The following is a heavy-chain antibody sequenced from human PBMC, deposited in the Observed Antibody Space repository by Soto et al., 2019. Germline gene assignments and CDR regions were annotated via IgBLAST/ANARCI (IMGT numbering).Heavy chain of an antibody. Sequence: GGSLRLSCAASGFTFSSYWMHWVRQAPGKGLVWVSRINSDGSSTSYADSVKGRFTISRDNAKNTLYLQMNSLRAEDTAGYYCARDPGNASSPHTAPFDYWGQAPLVTAS. CDR3: ARDPGNASSPHTAPFDY. D-gene: IGHD6-6*01. CDR2: INSDGSST. J-gene: IGHJ4*02. CDR1: GFTFSSYW. V-gene: IGHV3-74*01.